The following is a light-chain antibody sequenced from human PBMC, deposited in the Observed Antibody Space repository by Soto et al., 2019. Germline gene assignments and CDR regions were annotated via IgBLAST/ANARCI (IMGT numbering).Light chain of an antibody. Sequence: EIVLTQSPGTLSLSPGERATLSCRASQSVSSSFLAWYQQKPGQAPRLLIYGASSRATGIPDRFSGSGSGTDFTLTISRLEHEDVAVYYCHQYGASPLTVGQGTKLEIK. CDR1: QSVSSSF. CDR2: GAS. J-gene: IGKJ2*01. CDR3: HQYGASPLT. V-gene: IGKV3-20*01.